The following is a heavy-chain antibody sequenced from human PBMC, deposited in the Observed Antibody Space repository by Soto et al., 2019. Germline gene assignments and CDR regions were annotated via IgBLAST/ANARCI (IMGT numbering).Heavy chain of an antibody. J-gene: IGHJ4*02. CDR1: GFLLSTSGVG. CDR2: IYWDDSK. CDR3: AHKGSGSRAIDY. D-gene: IGHD3-10*01. Sequence: QITLKESGPTLVKPTQTLTLTCTFSGFLLSTSGVGVGWIRQPPGKALEWLAVIYWDDSKTYSPSLKSRITITKDTSRDHVVLTMTNMDPVDTATYYCAHKGSGSRAIDYWGQGALVTVSS. V-gene: IGHV2-5*02.